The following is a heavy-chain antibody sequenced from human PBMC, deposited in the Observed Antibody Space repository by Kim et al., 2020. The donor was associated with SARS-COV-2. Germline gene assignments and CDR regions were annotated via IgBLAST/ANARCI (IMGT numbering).Heavy chain of an antibody. CDR1: GLTVSSNY. Sequence: GGSLRLSCVASGLTVSSNYMTWVRQAPGKGLQWVSLVYADGTTYYADSVRGRFTISRDNSKNTLYLQMNSLRAEDTAVYYCARQSDTAIDYWGQGTLVTVSS. CDR3: ARQSDTAIDY. V-gene: IGHV3-53*01. D-gene: IGHD5-18*01. J-gene: IGHJ4*02. CDR2: VYADGTT.